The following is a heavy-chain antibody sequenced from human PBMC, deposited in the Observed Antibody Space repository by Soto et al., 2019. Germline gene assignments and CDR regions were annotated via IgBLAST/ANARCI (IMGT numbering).Heavy chain of an antibody. V-gene: IGHV4-34*01. Sequence: PSETQSLTSAVYGGNFGGYYWTWIRQPPGTGLEWIGEINHSGSTNYNPSLKSRVTISVDTSKNQFSLKLTSVTAADTAVYYCARDKITGLFDYWGQGTLVTVSS. CDR3: ARDKITGLFDY. CDR1: GGNFGGYY. D-gene: IGHD2-8*02. J-gene: IGHJ4*02. CDR2: INHSGST.